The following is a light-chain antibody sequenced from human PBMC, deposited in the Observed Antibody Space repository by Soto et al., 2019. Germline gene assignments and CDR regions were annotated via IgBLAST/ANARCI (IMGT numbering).Light chain of an antibody. CDR3: ATWDDYLNVYV. CDR1: SSNVGRNS. CDR2: GNN. Sequence: QSVLTRPPSASGTPGQWLTISCSGSSSNVGRNSVTWYQQLPGTAPKLLIYGNNQRPSGVPDRFSGSKSGTSASLAISGLQSEDEADYYCATWDDYLNVYVFGTGTKVTVL. J-gene: IGLJ1*01. V-gene: IGLV1-44*01.